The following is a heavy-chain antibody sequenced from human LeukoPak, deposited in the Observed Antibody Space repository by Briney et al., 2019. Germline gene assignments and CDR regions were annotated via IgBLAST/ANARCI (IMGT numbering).Heavy chain of an antibody. CDR3: ARAYGKWNDVYFYAFDL. D-gene: IGHD1-20*01. CDR1: RFTFDEYG. CDR2: INWKGRSI. Sequence: PGGSLRLSCAASRFTFDEYGMSWARQTAGKGLEGVSGINWKGRSIGYADSVKGRFTVSRDNAKSSLYLQMNSLRAEDTALYYCARAYGKWNDVYFYAFDLWGQGTMVTVSS. V-gene: IGHV3-20*04. J-gene: IGHJ3*01.